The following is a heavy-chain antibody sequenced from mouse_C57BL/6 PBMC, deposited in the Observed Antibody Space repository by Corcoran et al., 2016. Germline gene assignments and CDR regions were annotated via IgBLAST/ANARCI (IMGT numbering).Heavy chain of an antibody. V-gene: IGHV1-26*01. D-gene: IGHD1-1*01. CDR3: ARAYALERDYAMDY. Sequence: EVQLQQSGPELVKPGASVKISCKASGYTFTDYYMNWVKQSHGKSLEWIGDINPNNGGTSYNQKFKGKATLTVDKSSSTAYMELRSLTSEDSAVYYCARAYALERDYAMDYWGQGTSVTVSS. CDR1: GYTFTDYY. CDR2: INPNNGGT. J-gene: IGHJ4*01.